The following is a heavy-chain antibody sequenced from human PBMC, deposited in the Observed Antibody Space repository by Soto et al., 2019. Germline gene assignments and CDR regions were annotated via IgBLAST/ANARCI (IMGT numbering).Heavy chain of an antibody. J-gene: IGHJ5*02. Sequence: QVQLVQSGAGVKRPGSRVTSSAKASAGTSTGYAIGWLRRAPGQGLEGRGGVIPIFGTANYAQKFQGRVTITADDSTSTAYMELSSLRSEDTAVYYCATVPGEALDPWGQGTLVTVSS. CDR2: VIPIFGTA. V-gene: IGHV1-69*01. CDR1: AGTSTGYA. CDR3: ATVPGEALDP. D-gene: IGHD3-16*01.